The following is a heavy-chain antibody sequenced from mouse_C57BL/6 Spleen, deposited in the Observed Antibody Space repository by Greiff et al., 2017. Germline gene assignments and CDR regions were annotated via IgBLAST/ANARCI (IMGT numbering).Heavy chain of an antibody. CDR3: ARRDSSGSAWFAY. Sequence: QVQLQQSGPELVKPGASVKISCKASGYAFSSSWMNWVKQRPGKGLEWIGRIYPGDGDTNYNGKFKGKATLTADKSSSTAYMQLSSLTSEDSAVYFCARRDSSGSAWFAYWGQGTLVTVSA. CDR1: GYAFSSSW. V-gene: IGHV1-82*01. J-gene: IGHJ3*01. D-gene: IGHD3-2*02. CDR2: IYPGDGDT.